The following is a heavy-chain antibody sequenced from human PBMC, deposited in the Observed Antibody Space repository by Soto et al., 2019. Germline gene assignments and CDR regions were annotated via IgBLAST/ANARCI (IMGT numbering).Heavy chain of an antibody. J-gene: IGHJ3*02. CDR2: IIPIFGTA. V-gene: IGHV1-69*13. Sequence: SVKVSCNASGGTFSSYAISLVRQAPGQGLEWMGGIIPIFGTANYAQKFQGRVTITADESTSTAYMELSSLRSEDTAVYYCGSLPLYYYDSTQAAFDIWGQGTMVTVSS. CDR1: GGTFSSYA. D-gene: IGHD3-22*01. CDR3: GSLPLYYYDSTQAAFDI.